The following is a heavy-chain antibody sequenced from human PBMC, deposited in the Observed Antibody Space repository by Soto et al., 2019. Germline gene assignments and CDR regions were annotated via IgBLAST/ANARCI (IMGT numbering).Heavy chain of an antibody. Sequence: ASVKVSCKASGYTFTSYGISWVRQAPGQGLEWMGWISAYNGNTNYAQKLQGRVTMTTDTSTTTAYMELRSLRSDDTAVYYCARVDYDILTGYSYDAFDIWGQGTMVTVSS. CDR1: GYTFTSYG. CDR3: ARVDYDILTGYSYDAFDI. CDR2: ISAYNGNT. D-gene: IGHD3-9*01. J-gene: IGHJ3*02. V-gene: IGHV1-18*01.